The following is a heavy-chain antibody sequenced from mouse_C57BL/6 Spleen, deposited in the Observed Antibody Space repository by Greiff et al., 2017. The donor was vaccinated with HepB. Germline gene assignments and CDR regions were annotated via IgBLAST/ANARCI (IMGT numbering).Heavy chain of an antibody. V-gene: IGHV1-82*01. CDR2: IYPGDGDT. CDR3: AREGSRYFDG. J-gene: IGHJ1*03. CDR1: GYAFSSSW. Sequence: QVQLKQSGPELVKPGASVKISCKASGYAFSSSWMNWVKQRPGKGLEWIGRIYPGDGDTNYNGKFKGKATLTADKSSSTAYMQLSSLTSEDSAVYFCAREGSRYFDGWGTGTTVTVSS.